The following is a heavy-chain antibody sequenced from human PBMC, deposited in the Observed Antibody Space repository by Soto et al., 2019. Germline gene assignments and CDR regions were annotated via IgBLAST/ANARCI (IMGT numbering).Heavy chain of an antibody. J-gene: IGHJ4*02. CDR2: AHYSGST. D-gene: IGHD2-15*01. CDR1: GGSVSSDNHY. Sequence: QLQLQESGPGLVKPSETLSLTCTVSGGSVSSDNHYWTWIRQPPGKGLEWIGYAHYSGSTNYNPSLKSRVTISADTSKNQLSLRLTSVTAADSAIYFCARESPPSWKLRTTYSSDHWRPGTLVTVSS. CDR3: ARESPPSWKLRTTYSSDH. V-gene: IGHV4-61*01.